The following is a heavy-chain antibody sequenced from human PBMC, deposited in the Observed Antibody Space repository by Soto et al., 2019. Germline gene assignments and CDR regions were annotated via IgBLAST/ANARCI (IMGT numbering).Heavy chain of an antibody. CDR2: IYYSGST. J-gene: IGHJ5*02. Sequence: SETLSLTCTVSGGSISSSSYYWGWIRQPPGKGLEWIGSIYYSGSTYYNPSLKSRVTISVDTSKNQFSLKLSSVTAADTAVYYCARHLSDSSGWFDPWGQGTLVTVS. V-gene: IGHV4-39*01. CDR1: GGSISSSSYY. D-gene: IGHD3-22*01. CDR3: ARHLSDSSGWFDP.